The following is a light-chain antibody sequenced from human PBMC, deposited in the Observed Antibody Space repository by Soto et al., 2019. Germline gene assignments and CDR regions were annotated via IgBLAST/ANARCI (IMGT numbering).Light chain of an antibody. CDR3: CSYAGNSNYV. CDR1: SNDVGGYNY. Sequence: QSALTQPPSASGSPVQSVTISCTGTSNDVGGYNYVSWYQQHPGEAPKLIIYEVTKRPSGVPDRFSGSKSGNTASLTVSGLQAEDEADYHCCSYAGNSNYVFGTGTKVTVL. V-gene: IGLV2-8*01. CDR2: EVT. J-gene: IGLJ1*01.